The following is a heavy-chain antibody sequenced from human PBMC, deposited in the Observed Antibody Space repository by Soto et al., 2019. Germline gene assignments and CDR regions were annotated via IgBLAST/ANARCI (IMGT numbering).Heavy chain of an antibody. V-gene: IGHV1-46*01. CDR3: ATYYCAREGSSGGPFDY. Sequence: QVQLVQSGAEVKKPGASVKVSCKTSGFTFTSYCMHWVRQDPGQGLEWRGIINRSGGGTRYAQKFQGRVTMTRDTSTSTAYMEMSSLRYEDTARYYCATYYCAREGSSGGPFDYWGQGTLVTVSS. CDR1: GFTFTSYC. CDR2: INRSGGGT. D-gene: IGHD6-19*01. J-gene: IGHJ4*02.